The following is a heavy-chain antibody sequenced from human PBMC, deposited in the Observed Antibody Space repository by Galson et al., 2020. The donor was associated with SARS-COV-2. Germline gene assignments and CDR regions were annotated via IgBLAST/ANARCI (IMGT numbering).Heavy chain of an antibody. CDR2: INPKSGGT. D-gene: IGHD5-12*01. CDR1: GYTFSDYH. CDR3: ARPVRPRVATDSPPGF. V-gene: IGHV1-2*06. Sequence: ASVKVSCKASGYTFSDYHMHWVRQAPGQGLEWMGRINPKSGGTNVAQNFQGRVTMTTDTSITTAYMELSGLRNDDTAVYYCARPVRPRVATDSPPGFWGQGTLVTVSS. J-gene: IGHJ4*02.